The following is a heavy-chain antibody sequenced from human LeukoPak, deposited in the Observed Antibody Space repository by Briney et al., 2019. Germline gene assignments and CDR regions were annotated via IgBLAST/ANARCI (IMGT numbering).Heavy chain of an antibody. Sequence: SETLSLTCTVSGDSMSSYYWCWIRQPPGKGLEWIADMSYSGSTNYNPSLKSRVTTSADTSKKQSSLKVSSVTAADTAVYYCARAPQWAAAGTFDYWGQGTLVTVSS. CDR3: ARAPQWAAAGTFDY. J-gene: IGHJ4*02. CDR2: MSYSGST. CDR1: GDSMSSYY. V-gene: IGHV4-59*01. D-gene: IGHD6-13*01.